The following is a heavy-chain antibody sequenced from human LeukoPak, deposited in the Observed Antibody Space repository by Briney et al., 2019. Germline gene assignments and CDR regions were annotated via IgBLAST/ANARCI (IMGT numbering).Heavy chain of an antibody. CDR3: ARAHYGDYDHAFDY. D-gene: IGHD4-17*01. V-gene: IGHV3-30*02. J-gene: IGHJ4*02. CDR2: IRYDGSNK. Sequence: PGGSLRLSCAASGFTFSSYGMHWVRQAPGKGLEWVAFIRYDGSNKYYADSVKGRFTISRDNSKNTLYLQMNSLRAEDTAVYYCARAHYGDYDHAFDYWGQGTLVTVSS. CDR1: GFTFSSYG.